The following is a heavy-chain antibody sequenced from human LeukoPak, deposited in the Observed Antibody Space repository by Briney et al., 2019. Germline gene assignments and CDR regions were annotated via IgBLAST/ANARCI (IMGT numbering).Heavy chain of an antibody. J-gene: IGHJ5*02. CDR2: ISGSGGST. CDR3: ANENWFDP. Sequence: GGSLRLSCAASGFTFSSYAMNWVRQAPGKGLEWVSSISGSGGSTSYADSVKGRFTISRDNSKNTLFLQMNSLRAEDTAVCYCANENWFDPWGQGTLVTVSS. CDR1: GFTFSSYA. V-gene: IGHV3-23*01.